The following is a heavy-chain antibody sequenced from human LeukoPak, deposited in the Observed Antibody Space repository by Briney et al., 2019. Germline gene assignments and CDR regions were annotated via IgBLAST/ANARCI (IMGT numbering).Heavy chain of an antibody. D-gene: IGHD2-2*01. V-gene: IGHV1-69*05. J-gene: IGHJ5*02. Sequence: SVKVSCKASGGTFSSYAISWVRQAPGQGLEWMGGIIPIFGTANYAQKFQGRVTITTDESTSTAYMELSSLRSEDTAVYYCARCEGYCSSTSCSRAYNWFDPWGQGTLVTVSS. CDR3: ARCEGYCSSTSCSRAYNWFDP. CDR2: IIPIFGTA. CDR1: GGTFSSYA.